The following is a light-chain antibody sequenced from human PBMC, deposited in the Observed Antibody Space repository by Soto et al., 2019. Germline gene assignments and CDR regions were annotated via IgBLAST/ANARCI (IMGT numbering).Light chain of an antibody. Sequence: QSALTQPASVSGSPGQSITISCTGTHNDIGAYNYVSWYQQHPGKAPKLLIFEVNDGPSGISDRFSGSKSGTTASLTISGLQTDDEADYYCSSFTSGETLVFGTGTKLTVL. CDR2: EVN. V-gene: IGLV2-14*01. CDR1: HNDIGAYNY. J-gene: IGLJ1*01. CDR3: SSFTSGETLV.